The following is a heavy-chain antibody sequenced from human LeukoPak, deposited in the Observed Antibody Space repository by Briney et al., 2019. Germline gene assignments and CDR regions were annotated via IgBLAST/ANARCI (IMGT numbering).Heavy chain of an antibody. CDR2: ISGSNSYI. J-gene: IGHJ4*02. V-gene: IGHV3-21*01. CDR1: GFTFSSNA. CDR3: ARALTTLTYEGY. D-gene: IGHD1-1*01. Sequence: GGSLRLSCAASGFTFSSNAMSWVGQAPGKGLEWVSSISGSNSYIFYADSVKGRFTVSRDNAKDSLYLQMNSLRAEDTAVYYCARALTTLTYEGYWGQGTLVTVSS.